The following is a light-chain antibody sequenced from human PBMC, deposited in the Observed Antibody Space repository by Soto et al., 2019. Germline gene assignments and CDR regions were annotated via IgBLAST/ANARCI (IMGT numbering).Light chain of an antibody. CDR3: QQYQDWPRT. Sequence: IVMTQSPATLSLSPGERATLSCRASERLTGNLAWYQHRPGQAPRLLIYEVSTRATYIPARFSGRGSRTEFPLNNRRLQAEESGVYYCQQYQDWPRTFGQGTKVEI. J-gene: IGKJ1*01. V-gene: IGKV3-15*01. CDR1: ERLTGN. CDR2: EVS.